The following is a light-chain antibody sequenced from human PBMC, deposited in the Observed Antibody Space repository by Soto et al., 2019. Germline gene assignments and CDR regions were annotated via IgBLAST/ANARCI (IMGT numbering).Light chain of an antibody. CDR3: QQYNSYWET. CDR2: KAS. Sequence: DIQMTQSPSTLSASVRDRVTITCRASQSISSWLAWYQQKPGKAPKLLIYKASSLESGVPSRFSGSGSGTEFTLTISSLQPDDFATYYCQQYNSYWETFGQGTKLEIK. CDR1: QSISSW. J-gene: IGKJ2*01. V-gene: IGKV1-5*03.